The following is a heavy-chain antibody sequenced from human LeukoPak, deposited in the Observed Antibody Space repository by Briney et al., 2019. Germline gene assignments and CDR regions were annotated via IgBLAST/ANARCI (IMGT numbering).Heavy chain of an antibody. CDR1: GFTFINDW. V-gene: IGHV3-74*01. Sequence: GGSLRLSCAASGFTFINDWMHWVRQVPGKGLVWVSRINSDGSSTTYADSVKGRFSISRDNAKNMLYLQMNSLRVEDTAVYYCARKKSAADTTDWGQGTLVTVSS. D-gene: IGHD6-13*01. CDR3: ARKKSAADTTD. CDR2: INSDGSST. J-gene: IGHJ4*02.